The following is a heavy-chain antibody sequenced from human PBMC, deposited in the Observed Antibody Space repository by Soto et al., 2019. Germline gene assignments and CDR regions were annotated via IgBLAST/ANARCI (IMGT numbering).Heavy chain of an antibody. CDR1: GYSFTSYW. D-gene: IGHD2-15*01. CDR2: IYPGDSDT. J-gene: IGHJ6*02. V-gene: IGHV5-51*01. CDR3: ARRSRYAVVLYGMDV. Sequence: GESLKISCKGSGYSFTSYWIGCVRQMPGKGLEWMGIIYPGDSDTRYSPSFQGQVTISADKSISTAYLQWSRLKASDTAMYYCARRSRYAVVLYGMDVWCQGRTVTVSS.